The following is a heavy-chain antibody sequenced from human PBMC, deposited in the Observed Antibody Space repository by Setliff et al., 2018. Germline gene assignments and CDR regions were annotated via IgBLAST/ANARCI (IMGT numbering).Heavy chain of an antibody. CDR3: ARQKSSVFQFLEWDWFDP. CDR1: GYTFTTYA. D-gene: IGHD3-3*01. J-gene: IGHJ5*02. V-gene: IGHV1-3*04. Sequence: ASVKVSCKASGYTFTTYAIHWLRQAPGQRPEWMGWIDTGNGKTRYLQKLQGRVTITMDTSATTAYMELRSLQSEDTAVYYCARQKSSVFQFLEWDWFDPWGQGTLVTVSS. CDR2: IDTGNGKT.